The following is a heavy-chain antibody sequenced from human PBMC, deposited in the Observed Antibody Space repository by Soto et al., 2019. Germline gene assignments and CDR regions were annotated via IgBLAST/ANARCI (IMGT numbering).Heavy chain of an antibody. CDR2: ISAYNGNT. CDR1: GYTFTRYC. V-gene: IGHV1-18*04. D-gene: IGHD3-22*01. CDR3: AREVYYYDSSGYKSDAFDI. Sequence: ASVNVSCQASGYTFTRYCISWVRQAPGQGLEWMGWISAYNGNTNYAQKLQGRVTMTTDTSTSTAYMELRSLRSDDTAVYYCAREVYYYDSSGYKSDAFDIWGQGTMVTVSS. J-gene: IGHJ3*02.